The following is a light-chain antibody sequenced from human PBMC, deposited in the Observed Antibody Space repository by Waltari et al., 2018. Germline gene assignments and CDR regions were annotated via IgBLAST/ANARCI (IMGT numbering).Light chain of an antibody. J-gene: IGKJ3*01. Sequence: IQLTHSPSSLSASVGDRFTITCRASQGISSYLSWYQQKPGTAPKLLLYASSTLQSGVPSRFSGSGSGTGFTLTISSLQPEDFATYFCQQLNTYPLTFGPGTKVDIK. CDR1: QGISSY. V-gene: IGKV1-9*01. CDR3: QQLNTYPLT. CDR2: ASS.